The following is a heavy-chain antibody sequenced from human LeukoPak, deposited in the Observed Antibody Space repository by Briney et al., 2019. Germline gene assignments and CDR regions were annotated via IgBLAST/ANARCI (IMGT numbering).Heavy chain of an antibody. J-gene: IGHJ4*02. CDR1: GFIFSGYW. CDR3: AKAARYFDWLHTPFDY. CDR2: IKTDGSTT. Sequence: GGSQRLSCAGSGFIFSGYWMHWVRQAPGKGLVWVSRIKTDGSTTYYADSVKGRFTVSRDNAKNTLYLQMNSLRAEDTAVYYCAKAARYFDWLHTPFDYWGQGTLVTVSS. V-gene: IGHV3-74*01. D-gene: IGHD3-9*01.